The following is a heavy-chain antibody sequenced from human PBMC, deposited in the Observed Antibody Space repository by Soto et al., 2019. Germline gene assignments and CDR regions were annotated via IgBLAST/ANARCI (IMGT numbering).Heavy chain of an antibody. CDR3: ASIVSSSSYYYYYMDV. D-gene: IGHD6-6*01. Sequence: QVQLVQSGAEAKKPGSSVKVSCKASGGTFSSYTISWVRQAPGQGLEWMGRIIPILGIANYAQKFQGRVTITADKSTSTAYMELSSLRSEDTAVYYCASIVSSSSYYYYYMDVWGKGTTVTVSS. J-gene: IGHJ6*03. CDR1: GGTFSSYT. V-gene: IGHV1-69*02. CDR2: IIPILGIA.